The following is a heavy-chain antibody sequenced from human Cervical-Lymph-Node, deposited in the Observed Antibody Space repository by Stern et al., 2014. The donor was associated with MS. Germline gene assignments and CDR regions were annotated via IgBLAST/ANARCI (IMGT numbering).Heavy chain of an antibody. V-gene: IGHV5-51*01. CDR3: ARIRGRFGYDAFDI. D-gene: IGHD3-16*01. Sequence: EVQLVESGPEVKKPGESLKISCKSSGYNFNSYWIGWVRQMPGKGLEWMGISYPGDSDTIHSPSFKGQVTISADKSISTAYLQWSSLKASDTAMYYCARIRGRFGYDAFDIWGQGTMVTVSS. J-gene: IGHJ3*02. CDR2: SYPGDSDT. CDR1: GYNFNSYW.